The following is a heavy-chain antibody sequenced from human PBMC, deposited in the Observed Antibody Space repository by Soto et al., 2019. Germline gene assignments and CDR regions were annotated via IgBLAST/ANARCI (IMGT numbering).Heavy chain of an antibody. V-gene: IGHV3-30-3*01. Sequence: TGGSLRLSCAASGFTFSSYAMHWVRQAPGKGLEWVAVISYDGSNKYYADSVKGRFTISRDNSKNTLYLQMNSLRAEDTAVYYCARDGSRLRYFDWYPSDYWGQGTLVTVSS. D-gene: IGHD3-9*01. CDR3: ARDGSRLRYFDWYPSDY. CDR2: ISYDGSNK. J-gene: IGHJ4*02. CDR1: GFTFSSYA.